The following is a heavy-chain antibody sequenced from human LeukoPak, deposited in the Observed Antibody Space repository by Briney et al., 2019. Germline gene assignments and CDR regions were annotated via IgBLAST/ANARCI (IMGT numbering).Heavy chain of an antibody. CDR2: IYYSRST. J-gene: IGHJ5*02. CDR3: ARHEYSGSYYGLSWFDP. D-gene: IGHD1-26*01. Sequence: SETLYLTCTVSGGSISSSGYYWGWIRQPPGKGLEWIASIYYSRSTYYNPSLKSRVTISVDTSKNQLSLKLSSLTAADTAVYYCARHEYSGSYYGLSWFDPWGQGTLVTVSS. CDR1: GGSISSSGYY. V-gene: IGHV4-39*01.